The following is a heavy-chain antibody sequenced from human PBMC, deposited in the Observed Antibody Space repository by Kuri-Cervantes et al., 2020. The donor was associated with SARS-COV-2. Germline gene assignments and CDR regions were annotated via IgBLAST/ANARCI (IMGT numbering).Heavy chain of an antibody. CDR3: ARQAQLVKFDY. CDR2: ISAYNGNT. CDR1: GGTFSSYA. D-gene: IGHD6-6*01. V-gene: IGHV1-18*01. J-gene: IGHJ4*02. Sequence: ASVKVSCKASGGTFSSYAISWVRQAPGQGLEWMGWISAYNGNTNYAQKLQGRVTMTTDTSTSTAYMELRSLRSDDTAVYYCARQAQLVKFDYWGQGTLVTVSS.